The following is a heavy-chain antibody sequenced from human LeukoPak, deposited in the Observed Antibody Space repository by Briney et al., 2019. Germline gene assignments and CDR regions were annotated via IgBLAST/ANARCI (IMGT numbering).Heavy chain of an antibody. V-gene: IGHV3-23*01. Sequence: PGGSLRLSCATSGFTFSSYTMNWVRQAPGKGLEWVSGISGSDGSTYYADSVKGRFTISRDIAKNTLYLQMNTLTAEDTAVYYCARDFGGNSDFWGQGTLVTVSS. J-gene: IGHJ4*02. CDR2: ISGSDGST. CDR1: GFTFSSYT. D-gene: IGHD4-23*01. CDR3: ARDFGGNSDF.